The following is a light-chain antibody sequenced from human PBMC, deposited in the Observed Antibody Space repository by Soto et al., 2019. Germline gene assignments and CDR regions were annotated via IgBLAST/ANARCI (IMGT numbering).Light chain of an antibody. CDR2: EVS. J-gene: IGLJ3*02. CDR3: SSYTSSSTRV. V-gene: IGLV2-14*01. Sequence: QSALTQPASVSGSPGQSITISCTETSSDVGGNNYVSWYQQHPGKAPKLMIYEVSNWPSGVSNRFSGSKSGNTASLTISGLQAEDEADYYCSSYTSSSTRVFGGGTKVTVL. CDR1: SSDVGGNNY.